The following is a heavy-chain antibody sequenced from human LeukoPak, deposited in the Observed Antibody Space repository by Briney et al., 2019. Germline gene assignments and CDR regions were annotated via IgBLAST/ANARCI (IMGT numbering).Heavy chain of an antibody. CDR3: AKTFGTIDPFEY. V-gene: IGHV3-23*01. CDR1: GFTFSSYA. J-gene: IGHJ4*02. D-gene: IGHD2-2*01. CDR2: ISGSGGST. Sequence: PGGSLRLSCAASGFTFSSYAMSWVRQAPGKGLEWVSVISGSGGSTYYADSVKGRFTISRDNSKNTFYLDMNSLRADDTAVYYCAKTFGTIDPFEYWGQGTLVTVSS.